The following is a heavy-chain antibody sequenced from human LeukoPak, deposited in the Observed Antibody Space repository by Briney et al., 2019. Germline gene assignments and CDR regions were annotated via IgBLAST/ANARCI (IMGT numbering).Heavy chain of an antibody. J-gene: IGHJ3*01. Sequence: GGSLRLSCAASGFTFSSYDMNWVRQVPGKGLEWVSYISSSSSYIYYADSVKGRFTISRDNAKNSLYLQMNSLRAEDTAVYYCARVDAFDLWGQGTMVTVSS. V-gene: IGHV3-21*01. CDR3: ARVDAFDL. CDR2: ISSSSSYI. CDR1: GFTFSSYD.